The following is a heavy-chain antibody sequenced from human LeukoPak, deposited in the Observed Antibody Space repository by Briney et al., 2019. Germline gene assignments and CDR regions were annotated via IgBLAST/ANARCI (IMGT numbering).Heavy chain of an antibody. CDR2: IYLGDSDT. D-gene: IGHD3-10*01. V-gene: IGHV5-51*01. CDR3: ARVSTHIIRGFNWFDP. CDR1: GYSFTNYW. Sequence: GESLKISCKGSGYSFTNYWIGWVRQMPGKGLEWMGIIYLGDSDTRYSPSFQGQVTISADKSISTAYLQWSSLKASDTAMYYCARVSTHIIRGFNWFDPWGQGTLVTVSS. J-gene: IGHJ5*02.